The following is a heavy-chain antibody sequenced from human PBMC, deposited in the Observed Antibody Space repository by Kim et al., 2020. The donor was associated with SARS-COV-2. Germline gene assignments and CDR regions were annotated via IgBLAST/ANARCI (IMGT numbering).Heavy chain of an antibody. Sequence: GGSLRLSCVVSGFTFSNYNMNWVRQAPGRGLEWVSFISRGSDYTYYADSVKGRFTISRDNAKNSLYLQMNSLRAEDTAVYYCTSERDGGTSPTYFQSWGQGTLVTVSS. D-gene: IGHD3-16*01. CDR2: ISRGSDYT. CDR3: TSERDGGTSPTYFQS. V-gene: IGHV3-21*01. J-gene: IGHJ1*01. CDR1: GFTFSNYN.